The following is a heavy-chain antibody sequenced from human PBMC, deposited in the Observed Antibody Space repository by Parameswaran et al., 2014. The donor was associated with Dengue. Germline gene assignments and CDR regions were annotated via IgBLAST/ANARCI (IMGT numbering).Heavy chain of an antibody. CDR2: IYTSGST. CDR1: GGSISSGSYY. Sequence: LRLSCTVSGGSISSGSYYWSWIRQPAGKGLEWIGRIYTSGSTNYNPSLKSRVTISVDTSKNQFSLKLSSVTAADTAVYYCARGMTTVQYYYYYYGMDVWGQGTTVTVSS. CDR3: ARGMTTVQYYYYYYGMDV. D-gene: IGHD4-11*01. V-gene: IGHV4-61*02. J-gene: IGHJ6*02.